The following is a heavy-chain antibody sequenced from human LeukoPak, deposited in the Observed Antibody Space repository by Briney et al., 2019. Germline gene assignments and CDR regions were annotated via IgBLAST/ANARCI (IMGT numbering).Heavy chain of an antibody. D-gene: IGHD3-3*01. CDR3: ARQDIAFYDFWSGSYTPDAFDI. V-gene: IGHV4-39*01. CDR1: GGSISSSSYY. CDR2: IYYSGST. J-gene: IGHJ3*02. Sequence: PSETLSLTCTVSGGSISSSSYYWGWIRQPPGKGLGWIGSIYYSGSTYYNPSLKSRVTISVDTSKNQFSLKLSSVTAADTAVYYCARQDIAFYDFWSGSYTPDAFDIWGQGTMVTVSS.